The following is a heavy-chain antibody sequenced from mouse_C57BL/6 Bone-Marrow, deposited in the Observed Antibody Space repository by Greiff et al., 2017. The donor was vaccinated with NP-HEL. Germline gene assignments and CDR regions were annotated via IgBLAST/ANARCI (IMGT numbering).Heavy chain of an antibody. D-gene: IGHD2-12*01. CDR3: AYYTLFAY. J-gene: IGHJ3*01. CDR2: IYPGDGDT. V-gene: IGHV1-82*01. Sequence: QVQLQQSGPELVKPGASVKISCKASGYAFSSSWMNWVQQRPGKGLEWIGRIYPGDGDTNYNGKFKGKATLTADNSSSTAYMQLSSLTSEDSAVYFCAYYTLFAYWGQGTLVTVSA. CDR1: GYAFSSSW.